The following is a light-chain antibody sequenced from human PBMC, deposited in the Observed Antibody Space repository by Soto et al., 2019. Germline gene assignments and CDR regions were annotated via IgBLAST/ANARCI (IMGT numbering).Light chain of an antibody. V-gene: IGKV3-20*01. CDR1: QSVSGSS. CDR3: QQYGSSLIT. Sequence: EIVMTQSPGTLSVSPGERATLSCRASQSVSGSSFAWYQQKPGQAPRLLLYGSSSRATGIPDRFSGSGSGTDFTLTITRLEPEDFAVYYCQQYGSSLITFGQGTRLEIK. J-gene: IGKJ5*01. CDR2: GSS.